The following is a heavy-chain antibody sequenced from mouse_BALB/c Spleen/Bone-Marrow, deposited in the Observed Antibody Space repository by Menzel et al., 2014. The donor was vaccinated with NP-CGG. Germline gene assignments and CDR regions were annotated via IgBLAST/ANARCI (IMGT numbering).Heavy chain of an antibody. CDR3: ARYWDAY. CDR1: GYTFTNYW. J-gene: IGHJ3*01. Sequence: QVQLKESRAELAKPGASVKMSCKASGYTFTNYWMHWVKQRPGQGLEWIGYIDPNTYYTRYSQKFKDKATLTADKSSSTAYLQLSSLTSEDSAVYYCARYWDAYWGQGTLVTVSA. CDR2: IDPNTYYT. D-gene: IGHD4-1*01. V-gene: IGHV1-7*01.